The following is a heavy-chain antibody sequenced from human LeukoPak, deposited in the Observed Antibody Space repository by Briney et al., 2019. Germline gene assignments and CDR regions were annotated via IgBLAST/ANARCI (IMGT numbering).Heavy chain of an antibody. CDR3: AYDGGWIQLYF. Sequence: GGSLRLSCAASGFTFSSYSMNWVRQAPGKGLEWVSYISSSSSTIYYADSVKGRFTISRDNAKNSLYLQMNSLRVEDTAVYFCAYDGGWIQLYFRGQGTLVTVSS. V-gene: IGHV3-48*01. J-gene: IGHJ4*02. CDR2: ISSSSSTI. D-gene: IGHD5-18*01. CDR1: GFTFSSYS.